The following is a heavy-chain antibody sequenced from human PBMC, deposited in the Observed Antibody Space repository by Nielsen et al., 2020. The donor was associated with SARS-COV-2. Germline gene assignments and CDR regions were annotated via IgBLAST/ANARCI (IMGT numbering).Heavy chain of an antibody. CDR3: ARGHVTMVRPSWFDP. CDR1: GGSISSGGYY. J-gene: IGHJ5*02. V-gene: IGHV4-31*03. Sequence: SETLSLTCTVSGGSISSGGYYWSWIRQHPGKGLEWIGYIYYSGSTYYNPSLKSRVTISVDTSKNQFSLKLSSVTAADTAVYYCARGHVTMVRPSWFDPWGQGTLVTVSS. CDR2: IYYSGST. D-gene: IGHD3-10*01.